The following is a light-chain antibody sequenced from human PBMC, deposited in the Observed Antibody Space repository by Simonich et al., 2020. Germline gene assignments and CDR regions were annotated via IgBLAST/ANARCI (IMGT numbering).Light chain of an antibody. CDR3: SSYAGSNNLV. CDR2: EVS. V-gene: IGLV2-8*01. Sequence: LTQPPSASGSPGQSVTISCTGTSSEDGGFNYVSWYQQHPGKAPKLMIYEVSKRPSGGPDRFSGSKSGNTASLTVSGLQAEDEADYYCSSYAGSNNLVFGGGTKLTVL. CDR1: SSEDGGFNY. J-gene: IGLJ3*02.